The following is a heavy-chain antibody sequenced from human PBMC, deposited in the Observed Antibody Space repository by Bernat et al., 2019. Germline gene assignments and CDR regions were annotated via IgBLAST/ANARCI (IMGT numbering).Heavy chain of an antibody. D-gene: IGHD3-22*01. CDR3: AKDSGPYDSSGYSLGY. Sequence: QVQLVESGGGVVQPGRSLRLSCAASGFTFSSYGMHWFRQAPGKGLEWVAVISYDGSNKYNADSVKGRFTISRDNSKNTLYLQMNSLRAEDTAVYYCAKDSGPYDSSGYSLGYWGQGTLVTVSS. CDR2: ISYDGSNK. J-gene: IGHJ4*02. V-gene: IGHV3-30*18. CDR1: GFTFSSYG.